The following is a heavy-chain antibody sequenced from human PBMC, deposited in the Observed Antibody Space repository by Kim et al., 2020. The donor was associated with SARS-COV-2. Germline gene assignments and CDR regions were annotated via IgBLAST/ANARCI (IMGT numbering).Heavy chain of an antibody. V-gene: IGHV2-5*02. D-gene: IGHD2-15*01. CDR2: IYWDDDK. CDR1: GFSLSTSGVG. Sequence: SGPTLVNPTQTLTLTCTFSGFSLSTSGVGVGWIRQPPGKALEWLALIYWDDDKRYSPSLKSRLTITKDTSKNQVVLTMTNMDPVDTATYYCAHTRISPEYCSGGSCYGNWFDPWGQGTLVTVSS. J-gene: IGHJ5*02. CDR3: AHTRISPEYCSGGSCYGNWFDP.